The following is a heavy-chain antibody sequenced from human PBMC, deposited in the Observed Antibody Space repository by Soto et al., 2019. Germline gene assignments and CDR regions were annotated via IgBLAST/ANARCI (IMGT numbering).Heavy chain of an antibody. D-gene: IGHD3-22*01. J-gene: IGHJ2*01. CDR2: VYYSGTT. CDR3: ARMSYFYDKWYFDL. CDR1: GASINNNDYY. Sequence: QLQESGPGLVKPSQTLSLTCTVSGASINNNDYYWSWICQTPGKGLEWIGYVYYSGTTDYIPSLKSRLSMSIDKSQNQFTLKLNSVTAADTATYYCARMSYFYDKWYFDLWGRGTLVTVSS. V-gene: IGHV4-30-4*01.